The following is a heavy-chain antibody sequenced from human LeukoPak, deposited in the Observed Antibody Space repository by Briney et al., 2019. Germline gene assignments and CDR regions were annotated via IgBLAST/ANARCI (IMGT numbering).Heavy chain of an antibody. CDR1: GSTFSSYE. J-gene: IGHJ6*04. V-gene: IGHV3-48*03. Sequence: PGGSLRLSCAASGSTFSSYEMNWVRQAPGKGLEWVSYISSSGSTIYYADSVKGRFTISRDNAKNSLYLQMNSLRAEDTAVYYCAELGITMIGGVWGKGTTVTIPS. CDR2: ISSSGSTI. CDR3: AELGITMIGGV. D-gene: IGHD3-10*02.